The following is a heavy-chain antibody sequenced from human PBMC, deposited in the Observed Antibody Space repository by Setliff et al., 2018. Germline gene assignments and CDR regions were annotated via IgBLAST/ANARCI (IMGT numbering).Heavy chain of an antibody. J-gene: IGHJ3*02. Sequence: LSETLSLTFAVFGDFFTGHYWSWIRQSPGKGLEWIAEITHSGNTNYNPSPSLRSRVTVLVDTSKNQVSLKVKSVTAADTAVYYCARRGVLIVPDAFDIWGQGTMVTVSS. D-gene: IGHD2-15*01. CDR2: ITHSGNT. CDR1: GDFFTGHY. V-gene: IGHV4-34*01. CDR3: ARRGVLIVPDAFDI.